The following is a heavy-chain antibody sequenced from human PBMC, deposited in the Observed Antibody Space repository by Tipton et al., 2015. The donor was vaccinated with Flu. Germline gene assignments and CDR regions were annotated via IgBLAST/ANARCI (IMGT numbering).Heavy chain of an antibody. D-gene: IGHD6-19*01. Sequence: TLSLTCTVSGGSMKSYYWCWIRQPPGKGLEWIGYVYYTVSTNYNPTLKSRVTMSVDTSKKQFSLNLSSVTAADTAVYFCVRRVAVTGIYGFDIWGRGTLVTVSS. V-gene: IGHV4-59*01. CDR2: VYYTVST. CDR1: GGSMKSYY. CDR3: VRRVAVTGIYGFDI. J-gene: IGHJ3*02.